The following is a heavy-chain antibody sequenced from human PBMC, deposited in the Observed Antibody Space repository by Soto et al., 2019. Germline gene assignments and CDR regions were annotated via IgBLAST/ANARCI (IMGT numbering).Heavy chain of an antibody. D-gene: IGHD2-2*01. CDR1: GGTFSSYA. CDR2: IIPIFGTA. J-gene: IGHJ6*02. Sequence: QVQLVQSGAEVKKPGSSVKVSCKASGGTFSSYAISWVRQAPGQGLEWMGGIIPIFGTANYAQKFQGRVTITADESTSTAYMELSSLRSEDTAVYYCARGYCSSTSCSPWGYYGMDVWGQGTTVTVSS. V-gene: IGHV1-69*01. CDR3: ARGYCSSTSCSPWGYYGMDV.